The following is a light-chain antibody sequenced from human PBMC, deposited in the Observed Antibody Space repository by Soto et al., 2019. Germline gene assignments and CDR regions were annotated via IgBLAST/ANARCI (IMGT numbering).Light chain of an antibody. CDR3: AAWDDSLNDYA. V-gene: IGLV1-36*01. CDR1: NSNIGNNA. Sequence: QAVVTQPPSVSEAPRQRVTISCSGSNSNIGNNAVNWYQQLPGKAPKLLIYYDDLLPSGVSDRFSGSKSGTSASLAISGLQSEDEADYYCAAWDDSLNDYAFGTGTKVTVL. CDR2: YDD. J-gene: IGLJ1*01.